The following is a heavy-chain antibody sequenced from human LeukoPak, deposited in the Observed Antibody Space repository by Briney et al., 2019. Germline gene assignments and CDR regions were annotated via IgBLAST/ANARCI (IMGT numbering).Heavy chain of an antibody. D-gene: IGHD6-19*01. V-gene: IGHV3-53*01. CDR1: GFTFSSNY. J-gene: IGHJ4*02. CDR3: ATLGSGWYHFDY. Sequence: GGSLRLSCAASGFTFSSNYMNWVRQAPGKGLEWVSLIYSGGSTYYADSVKGRFTISRDNSKNTLYLQMNSLRAEDTAVYYCATLGSGWYHFDYWGQGILVTVSS. CDR2: IYSGGST.